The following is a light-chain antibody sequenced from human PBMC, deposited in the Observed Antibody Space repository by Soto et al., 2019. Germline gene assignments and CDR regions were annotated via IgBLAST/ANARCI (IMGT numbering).Light chain of an antibody. J-gene: IGLJ2*01. Sequence: QSVLTQPPSASGTPGQRVTISCSGSSSNIGRNAVSWYQQLPGAAPKLLICSNNQRPSGVPDRFSGSKSGTSASLAISGLQSEDEADYYCAAWDDSLNGVLFGGGTKVTVL. CDR1: SSNIGRNA. CDR2: SNN. CDR3: AAWDDSLNGVL. V-gene: IGLV1-44*01.